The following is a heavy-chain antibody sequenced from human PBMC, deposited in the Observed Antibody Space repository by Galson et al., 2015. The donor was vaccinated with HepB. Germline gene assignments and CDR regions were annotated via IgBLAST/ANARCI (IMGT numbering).Heavy chain of an antibody. Sequence: SVKVSCKASGGTFSSYAISWVRQAPGQGLEWMGGIIPILGIANYAQKFQGRVTITADKSTSTAYMELSSLRSEDTAVYYCARVDYDSSGYYYYYYYMDVWGKGTTVTVSS. CDR2: IIPILGIA. J-gene: IGHJ6*03. D-gene: IGHD3-22*01. CDR1: GGTFSSYA. V-gene: IGHV1-69*10. CDR3: ARVDYDSSGYYYYYYYMDV.